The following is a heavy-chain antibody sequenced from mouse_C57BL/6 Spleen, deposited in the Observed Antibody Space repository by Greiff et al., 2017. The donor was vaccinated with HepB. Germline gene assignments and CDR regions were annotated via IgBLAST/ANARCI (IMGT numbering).Heavy chain of an antibody. Sequence: EVQLQQSGAELVKPGASVKLSCTASGFNIKDYYMHWVKQRTEQGLEWIGRIDPEDGDTKYAPKFQGKATITADTSSNTAYLQLSSLTSEDTAVYYCAVIYDGYYVWFAYWGQGTLVTVSA. CDR2: IDPEDGDT. V-gene: IGHV14-2*01. CDR3: AVIYDGYYVWFAY. CDR1: GFNIKDYY. D-gene: IGHD2-3*01. J-gene: IGHJ3*01.